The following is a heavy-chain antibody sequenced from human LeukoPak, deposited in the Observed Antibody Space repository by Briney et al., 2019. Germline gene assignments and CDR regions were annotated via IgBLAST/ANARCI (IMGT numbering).Heavy chain of an antibody. V-gene: IGHV7-4-1*02. CDR3: ASNYCSSTSCYRDYYYGMDV. J-gene: IGHJ6*02. CDR1: GYTFTSYA. CDR2: INTNTGNP. D-gene: IGHD2-2*01. Sequence: ASVKVSCKASGYTFTSYAMNWVRQAPGQGLEWMGWINTNTGNPTYAQGFTGRFVFSLDTSVSTAYLQISSLKAEDTAVYYCASNYCSSTSCYRDYYYGMDVWGQGTTVTVSS.